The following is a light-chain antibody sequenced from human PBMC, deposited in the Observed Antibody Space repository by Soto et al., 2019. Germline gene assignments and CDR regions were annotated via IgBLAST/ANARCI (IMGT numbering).Light chain of an antibody. CDR2: AAS. CDR3: QQSYSTPYT. J-gene: IGKJ2*01. CDR1: QSISSH. V-gene: IGKV1-39*01. Sequence: DIQMTQSPSSLSASVGDRVTITCRASQSISSHLNWYQQKPGKAPKLLIYAASRLPSGVPSRFSGSGSGTDFTLTISSLQPEDFATYYCQQSYSTPYTFGQGTKLEIK.